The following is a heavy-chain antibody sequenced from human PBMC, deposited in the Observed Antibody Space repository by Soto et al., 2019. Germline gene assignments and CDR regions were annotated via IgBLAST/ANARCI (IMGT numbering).Heavy chain of an antibody. CDR2: IGTAGDT. J-gene: IGHJ6*02. V-gene: IGHV3-13*01. CDR1: GFTFSSYD. CDR3: ARALPINYYYGMDV. D-gene: IGHD5-12*01. Sequence: GGSVRLSCAASGFTFSSYDMHWVRQATGKGLEWVSAIGTAGDTYYPGSVKGRFTISRENAKNSLYLQMNSLRAEDTVVYYCARALPINYYYGMDVWGQGTTVT.